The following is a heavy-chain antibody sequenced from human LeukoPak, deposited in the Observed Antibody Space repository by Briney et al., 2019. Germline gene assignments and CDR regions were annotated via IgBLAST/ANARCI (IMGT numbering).Heavy chain of an antibody. J-gene: IGHJ4*02. V-gene: IGHV3-30-3*01. CDR2: ISYDGSNK. CDR1: GFTFRGYA. Sequence: GGSLRLSCAASGFTFRGYAMHWVRQAPGKGLEWVAVISYDGSNKYYADSVKGRFTISRDNSKNTLYLQMNSLGAEDTAVYYCARAVGATGGAFDYWGQETLVTVSS. D-gene: IGHD1-26*01. CDR3: ARAVGATGGAFDY.